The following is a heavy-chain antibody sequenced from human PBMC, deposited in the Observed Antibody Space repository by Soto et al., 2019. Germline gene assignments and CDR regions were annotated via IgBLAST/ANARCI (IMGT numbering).Heavy chain of an antibody. CDR1: GGTFSSYA. V-gene: IGHV1-69*13. J-gene: IGHJ6*02. CDR3: ASRGSGDSGYDLGDYYYGMDV. CDR2: IIPIFGTA. D-gene: IGHD5-12*01. Sequence: GASVKVSCKASGGTFSSYAISWVRQAPGQGLEWMGGIIPIFGTANYAQKFQGRVTITADESTSTAYMELSSLRSEDTAVYYCASRGSGDSGYDLGDYYYGMDVWGQGTTVTVSS.